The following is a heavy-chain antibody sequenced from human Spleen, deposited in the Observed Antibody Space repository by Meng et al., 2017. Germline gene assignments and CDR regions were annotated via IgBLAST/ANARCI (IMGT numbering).Heavy chain of an antibody. CDR3: ARSPLTGQGCCSGGSCYSGTKQGVLFEP. V-gene: IGHV1-69*06. J-gene: IGHJ5*02. CDR2: IIPIFGTA. CDR1: GGTFSSYS. Sequence: SVKVSCKASGGTFSSYSISWVRQAPGQGLEWMGGIIPIFGTANYAQKFQGRVTITADKSTSTAYMELSSLRSEDTAVYYFARSPLTGQGCCSGGSCYSGTKQGVLFEPWGQGNLVTVSS. D-gene: IGHD2-15*01.